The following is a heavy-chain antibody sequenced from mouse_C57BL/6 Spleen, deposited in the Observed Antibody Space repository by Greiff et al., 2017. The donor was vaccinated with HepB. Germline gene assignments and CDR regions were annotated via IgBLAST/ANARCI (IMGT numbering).Heavy chain of an antibody. J-gene: IGHJ4*01. CDR1: GYTFTSYW. D-gene: IGHD2-1*01. CDR2: IDPSDSYT. CDR3: ARYGNYGGYYAMDY. Sequence: QVQLQQSGAELVRPGTSVKLSCKASGYTFTSYWMHWVKQRPGQGLEWIGVIDPSDSYTNYNQKFKGKATLTVDTSSSTAYMQLSSLTSEDSAVYYCARYGNYGGYYAMDYWGQGTSVTVSS. V-gene: IGHV1-59*01.